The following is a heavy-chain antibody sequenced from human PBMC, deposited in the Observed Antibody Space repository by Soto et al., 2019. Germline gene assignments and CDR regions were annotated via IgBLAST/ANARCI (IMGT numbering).Heavy chain of an antibody. CDR1: GFTFNSYS. CDR2: MSRSSRYI. V-gene: IGHV3-21*01. CDR3: VKSEGYTHYYGMDV. D-gene: IGHD1-1*01. Sequence: GGSLRLSCAASGFTFNSYSMNWVRQAPGKGLEWVSSMSRSSRYIYYADSVKGRFTISRDNARNSVYLQMNSLRAEDTAVYYCVKSEGYTHYYGMDVWGQGTTVTVSS. J-gene: IGHJ6*02.